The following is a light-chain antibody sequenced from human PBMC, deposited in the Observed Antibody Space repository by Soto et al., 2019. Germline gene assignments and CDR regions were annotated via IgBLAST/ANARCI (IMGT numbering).Light chain of an antibody. CDR1: QTISSY. CDR3: QPGGTPPPWT. CDR2: AAS. V-gene: IGKV1-39*01. Sequence: DIQMTQSPSSLSASVGDRVTITCRASQTISSYLNWYQQKPGKAPKLLIYAASSLQSGVPSRFSGSGSGTDFTLTINSLQPEDFATYYCQPGGTPPPWTFGQGTKVDIK. J-gene: IGKJ1*01.